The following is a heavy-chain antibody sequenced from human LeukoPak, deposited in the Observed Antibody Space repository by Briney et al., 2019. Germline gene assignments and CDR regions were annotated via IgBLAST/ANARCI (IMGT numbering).Heavy chain of an antibody. Sequence: PGGSLRLSCAASGFTFSSYSMNWVRQAPGKGLEWVSSISSSSSYIYYADSVKGRFTISRDNAKNSLYLQMNSLRAEDTAVYYCARGARLRFPFDYWGQGTLVTVSS. V-gene: IGHV3-21*01. J-gene: IGHJ4*02. CDR2: ISSSSSYI. CDR3: ARGARLRFPFDY. CDR1: GFTFSSYS. D-gene: IGHD4-17*01.